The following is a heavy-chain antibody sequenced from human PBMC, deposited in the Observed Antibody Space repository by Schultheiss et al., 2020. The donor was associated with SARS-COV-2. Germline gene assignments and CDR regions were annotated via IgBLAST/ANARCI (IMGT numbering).Heavy chain of an antibody. CDR3: AKDISPMVQGATGIDY. V-gene: IGHV3-43*02. CDR2: ISWDGGST. CDR1: GFTFDDYA. Sequence: GGSLRLSCAASGFTFDDYAMHWVRQAPGKGLEWVSGISWDGGSTYYADSVKGRFTISRDNSKNSLYLQMNSLRTEDTALYYCAKDISPMVQGATGIDYWGQGTLVTVSS. J-gene: IGHJ4*02. D-gene: IGHD3-10*01.